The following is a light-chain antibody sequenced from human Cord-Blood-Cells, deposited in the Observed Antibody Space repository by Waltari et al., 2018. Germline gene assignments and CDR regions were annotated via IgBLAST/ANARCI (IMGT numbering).Light chain of an antibody. CDR1: QCVLYSSSNKNY. CDR2: WAS. V-gene: IGKV4-1*01. J-gene: IGKJ1*01. Sequence: DIVMTQAPDSLAVSPGERATMHCKSRQCVLYSSSNKNYLAWYQQKPGQPPKLLIYWASTRESGVPDRFSGSGSGTDFTLTISSLQAEDVAVYYCQQYYSTPTFGQGTKVEIK. CDR3: QQYYSTPT.